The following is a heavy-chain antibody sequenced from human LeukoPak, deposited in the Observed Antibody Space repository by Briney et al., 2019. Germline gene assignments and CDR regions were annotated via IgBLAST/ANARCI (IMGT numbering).Heavy chain of an antibody. V-gene: IGHV4-30-2*01. D-gene: IGHD3-22*01. CDR2: IYHSGST. Sequence: SQTLSLTCVVYGGSISSGGYSWSWIRQPPGKGLEWIGYIYHSGSTYSNPSLKSRVTISVDWPKNQFSLKLSSVTAADTAAYYCARVGDSSDYYASDIWGQGTMVTVSS. CDR3: ARVGDSSDYYASDI. J-gene: IGHJ3*02. CDR1: GGSISSGGYS.